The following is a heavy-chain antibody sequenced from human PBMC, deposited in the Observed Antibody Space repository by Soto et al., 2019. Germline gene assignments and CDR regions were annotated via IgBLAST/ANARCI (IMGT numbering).Heavy chain of an antibody. Sequence: SETLSLTCAVYGGSFSGYYWSWIRQPPGKGLEWIGEINHSGSTNYNPSLKSRVTVSVDTSKNQFSLKLSSVTAADTAVYYCARAPGGYCSGGSCYSYYYYGMDVWGQGTTVTVSS. J-gene: IGHJ6*02. CDR3: ARAPGGYCSGGSCYSYYYYGMDV. D-gene: IGHD2-15*01. CDR2: INHSGST. V-gene: IGHV4-34*01. CDR1: GGSFSGYY.